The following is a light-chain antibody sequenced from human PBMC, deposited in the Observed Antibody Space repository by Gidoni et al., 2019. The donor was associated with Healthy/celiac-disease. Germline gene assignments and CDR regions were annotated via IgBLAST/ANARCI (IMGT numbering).Light chain of an antibody. CDR2: GAS. Sequence: EIVLTQSPGTLSLSPGERATLSCRASQSVSSSYLAWYQQKPGQAPRLLIYGASSRATGIPATFSGSGSGTDFTLTISRLEPEDFAVYYCQQYGSSPWPFGQGTKVEIK. CDR1: QSVSSSY. J-gene: IGKJ1*01. V-gene: IGKV3-20*01. CDR3: QQYGSSPWP.